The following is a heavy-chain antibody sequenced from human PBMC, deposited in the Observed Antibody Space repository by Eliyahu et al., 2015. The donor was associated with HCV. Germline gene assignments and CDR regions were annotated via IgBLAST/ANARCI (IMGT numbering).Heavy chain of an antibody. Sequence: EVQLVESGGGLIQSGGSLRLSCAASGFXVSSNYMXWVRQAPGKGLEWVSVLYSGGNTFYADSVKGRFTISRDNSRNMLYLQMNTLRAEDTAVYYCARTLVSFYGSGLHFDLWGRGTLVTVSS. CDR1: GFXVSSNY. D-gene: IGHD3-10*01. CDR3: ARTLVSFYGSGLHFDL. J-gene: IGHJ2*01. CDR2: LYSGGNT. V-gene: IGHV3-53*01.